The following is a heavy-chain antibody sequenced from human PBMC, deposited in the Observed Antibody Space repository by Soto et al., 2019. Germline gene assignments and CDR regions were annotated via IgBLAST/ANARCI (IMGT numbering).Heavy chain of an antibody. CDR3: ARHGGYRYHSDWYDG. Sequence: SETLSLTCTVSGGSISSSSYYWGWIRQPPGKGLEWIGSIYYSGSTYYNPSLKSRVTISVDTSKNQFSLKLSSVTAADTAVYYCARHGGYRYHSDWYDGWGQGTLVTVSS. V-gene: IGHV4-39*01. CDR2: IYYSGST. D-gene: IGHD6-13*01. J-gene: IGHJ5*02. CDR1: GGSISSSSYY.